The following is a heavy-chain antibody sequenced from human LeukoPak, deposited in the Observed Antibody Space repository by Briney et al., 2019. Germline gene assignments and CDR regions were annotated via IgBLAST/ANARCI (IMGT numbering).Heavy chain of an antibody. D-gene: IGHD6-6*01. J-gene: IGHJ4*02. CDR2: ISGSGGST. CDR1: GFTFSNYA. CDR3: AKDGPSSSLVFDY. V-gene: IGHV3-23*01. Sequence: AGGSLRLSCAAAGFTFSNYAMSWVRQAPGKGVEWVSAISGSGGSTYYADSVKGRFTISRDNSKNTLYLQMNSLRAEDTAVYYCAKDGPSSSLVFDYWGQGTLVTVSS.